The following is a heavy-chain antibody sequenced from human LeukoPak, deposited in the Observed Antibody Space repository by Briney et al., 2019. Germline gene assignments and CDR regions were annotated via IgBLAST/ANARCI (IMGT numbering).Heavy chain of an antibody. J-gene: IGHJ4*02. CDR3: ARIQQQVDY. Sequence: PSETLSLACTVSGGSISSSTYYWGWIRQPPGKGLEWIGSIYYSGSTYYNPSLKSRVTISVDTSKSQFSLKLTSVTAADTAVYCCARIQQQVDYWGQGTLVTVSS. CDR2: IYYSGST. D-gene: IGHD6-13*01. V-gene: IGHV4-39*07. CDR1: GGSISSSTYY.